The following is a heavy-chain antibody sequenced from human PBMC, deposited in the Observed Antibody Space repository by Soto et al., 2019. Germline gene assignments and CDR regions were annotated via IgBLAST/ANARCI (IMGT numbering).Heavy chain of an antibody. Sequence: PSETLSLTCAVYGGSFSGYYWSWIRQPPGKGLEWIGEINHSGSTNYNPSLKSRVTISVDTSKNQFSLKLSSVTAADTAVYYCARGEGVLRYFDWLSQYYFDYWGQGTLVTVSS. CDR2: INHSGST. V-gene: IGHV4-34*01. CDR3: ARGEGVLRYFDWLSQYYFDY. D-gene: IGHD3-9*01. CDR1: GGSFSGYY. J-gene: IGHJ4*02.